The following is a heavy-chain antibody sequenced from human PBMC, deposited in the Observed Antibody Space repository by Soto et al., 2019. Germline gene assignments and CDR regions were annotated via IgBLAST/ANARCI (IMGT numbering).Heavy chain of an antibody. Sequence: SETLSLTCRVSLHSISNSYWPWIRQPAGKGLEWIGHIYSSGNANYNPSLKSRVTMSLDTSKNQFSLSLKSVTAADTVIHYCAKGRGFYSDTYFDPWGQGIQVTVSS. V-gene: IGHV4-4*07. J-gene: IGHJ5*02. CDR3: AKGRGFYSDTYFDP. CDR2: IYSSGNA. CDR1: LHSISNSY. D-gene: IGHD3-22*01.